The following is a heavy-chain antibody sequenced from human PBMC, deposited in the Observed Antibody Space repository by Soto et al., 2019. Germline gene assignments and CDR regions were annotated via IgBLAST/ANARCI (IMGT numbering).Heavy chain of an antibody. CDR1: GGTISSGGYY. V-gene: IGHV4-61*08. J-gene: IGHJ4*02. Sequence: SETMSVTCTVAGGTISSGGYYWSWIRQPPGKGLEWIGYIYYSGSTNYNPSLKSRVTISVDTSKNQFSLKLSSVTAADTAVYYCARSDGRYWGQGTLVTVSS. CDR3: ARSDGRY. CDR2: IYYSGST.